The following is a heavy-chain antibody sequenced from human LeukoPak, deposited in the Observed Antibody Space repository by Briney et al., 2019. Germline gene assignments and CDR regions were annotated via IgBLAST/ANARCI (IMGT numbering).Heavy chain of an antibody. V-gene: IGHV1-24*01. CDR2: FDPEDDET. Sequence: GASVKVSCKVSEYTLTDLSIHGVRQAPGKGLEWMGGFDPEDDETVYAQKFQGRVTMTEDSSTDTAYMELSSLRSEDTAVYYCATDLLGLRSFDYWGQGTLVTVSS. D-gene: IGHD3-16*01. CDR1: EYTLTDLS. J-gene: IGHJ4*02. CDR3: ATDLLGLRSFDY.